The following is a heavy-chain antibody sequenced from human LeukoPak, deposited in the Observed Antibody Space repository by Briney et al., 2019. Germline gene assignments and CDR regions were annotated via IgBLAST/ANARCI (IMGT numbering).Heavy chain of an antibody. CDR1: GGSFSTSSYY. Sequence: KSSETLSLTCTVSGGSFSTSSYYWGWIRQPPGKGLEWIGIIYYSGSTYYNPSLKSRVTLSVDTSKNQFSLKLSSVTAADTAVYYCAKLVTAIVDFWGQGTLVTVSS. CDR2: IYYSGST. CDR3: AKLVTAIVDF. D-gene: IGHD2-21*02. J-gene: IGHJ1*01. V-gene: IGHV4-39*07.